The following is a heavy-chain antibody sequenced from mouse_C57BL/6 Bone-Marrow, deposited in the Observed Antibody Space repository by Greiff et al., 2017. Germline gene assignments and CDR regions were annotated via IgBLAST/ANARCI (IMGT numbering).Heavy chain of an antibody. CDR2: INYDGSST. J-gene: IGHJ3*01. Sequence: EVQLQESEGGLAQPGSSMKLSCTASGFTFSDYYMAWVRQVPEKGLEWVANINYDGSSTYYLDSLKSRFIISRDNAKNLLDLQKSSMKSEDTATYYSARGDSSGFAYWGQGTLVTVSA. D-gene: IGHD3-2*02. V-gene: IGHV5-16*01. CDR1: GFTFSDYY. CDR3: ARGDSSGFAY.